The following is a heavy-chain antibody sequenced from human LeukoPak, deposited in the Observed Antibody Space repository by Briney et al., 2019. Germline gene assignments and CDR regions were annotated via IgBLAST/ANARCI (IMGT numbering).Heavy chain of an antibody. Sequence: GGSLRPSCAASGSTFSSYWMHWVRQAPGKGLEWVAVISYDSSNKYYADSVKGRFTISRDNSQNTLYLETNSLRVEDTAMFHCAAAYCSTTACSPLAYWGQGILVTVSS. D-gene: IGHD2-2*01. J-gene: IGHJ4*02. CDR3: AAAYCSTTACSPLAY. CDR2: ISYDSSNK. V-gene: IGHV3-30*03. CDR1: GSTFSSYW.